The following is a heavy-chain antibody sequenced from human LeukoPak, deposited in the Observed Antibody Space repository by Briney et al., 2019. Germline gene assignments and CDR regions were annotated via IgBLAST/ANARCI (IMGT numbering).Heavy chain of an antibody. V-gene: IGHV3-23*01. J-gene: IGHJ5*02. Sequence: PGGSLRLSCAASGFTFSSYAMSWVRQAPGEGLEWVSAISGSGGSTYYADSVKGRFTISRDNSKNTLYLQMNSLRAEDTAVYYCAKAARIMITFGGLFDPWGQGTLVTVSS. CDR1: GFTFSSYA. CDR3: AKAARIMITFGGLFDP. CDR2: ISGSGGST. D-gene: IGHD3-16*01.